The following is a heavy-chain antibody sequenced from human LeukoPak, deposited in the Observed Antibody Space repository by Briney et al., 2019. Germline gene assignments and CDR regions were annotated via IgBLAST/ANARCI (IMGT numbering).Heavy chain of an antibody. V-gene: IGHV3-74*01. CDR3: ARAMAGDYGMDV. CDR2: IKSDGSDT. J-gene: IGHJ6*02. D-gene: IGHD6-19*01. CDR1: GFTFSGYW. Sequence: GGSPRLSCGGSGFTFSGYWMHWVRQGPGKGLVWVSRIKSDGSDTSYADSVKGRFTISRDNAKNTLYLQLSSLRADDTAVYYCARAMAGDYGMDVWGQGTTVTVSS.